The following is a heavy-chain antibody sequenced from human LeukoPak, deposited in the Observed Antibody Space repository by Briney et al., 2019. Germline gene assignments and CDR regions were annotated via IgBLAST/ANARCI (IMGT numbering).Heavy chain of an antibody. CDR2: IYSGGST. Sequence: GGSLRLSCAASGFSVSNNYMSWVRQAPGKGPEWVSVIYSGGSTFYADSVKGRFTISRDNSKNTLYLQMNSLRAEDTALYYCASDSYSPEYFQHWGQGTLVTVSS. J-gene: IGHJ1*01. D-gene: IGHD2-15*01. V-gene: IGHV3-66*01. CDR1: GFSVSNNY. CDR3: ASDSYSPEYFQH.